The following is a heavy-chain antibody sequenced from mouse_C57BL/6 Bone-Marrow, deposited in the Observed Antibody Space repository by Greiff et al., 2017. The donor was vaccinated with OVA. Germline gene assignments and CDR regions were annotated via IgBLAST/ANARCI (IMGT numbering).Heavy chain of an antibody. CDR3: ARSIITTVVPPDY. D-gene: IGHD1-1*01. CDR1: GYSFTDYN. Sequence: EVQLQQSGPELVQPGASVKISCKASGYSFTDYNMNWVKQSNGKSLELIGVINPNYGTTSYNQKFKGKATLTVDQSSSTAYMQLNSLTSEDSAVYYCARSIITTVVPPDYWGQGTTLTVSS. V-gene: IGHV1-39*01. J-gene: IGHJ2*01. CDR2: INPNYGTT.